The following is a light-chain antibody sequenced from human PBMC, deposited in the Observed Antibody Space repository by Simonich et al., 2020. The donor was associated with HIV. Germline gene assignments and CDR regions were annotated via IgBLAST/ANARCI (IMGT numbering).Light chain of an antibody. CDR2: LAS. CDR3: QQYYSTPWT. CDR1: QSVLYSSNNKNY. V-gene: IGKV4-1*01. J-gene: IGKJ1*01. Sequence: DIVMTQSPDSLAVSLGERATINCKSSQSVLYSSNNKNYLSWYQQKPGQPPKLLIYLASTRESGVHDRFGGSGSGTDFTLTISSLQAEDVAVYYCQQYYSTPWTFGQGTKVEIK.